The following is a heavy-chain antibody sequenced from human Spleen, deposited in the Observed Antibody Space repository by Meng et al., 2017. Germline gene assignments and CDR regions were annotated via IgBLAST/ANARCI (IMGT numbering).Heavy chain of an antibody. CDR1: GFTFTNYR. V-gene: IGHV3-21*01. D-gene: IGHD3-3*01. Sequence: GESLKISCTASGFTFTNYRMNWVRQAPGKGLEWVSSISSYIYYADSVKGRFTISRDNAKNSLYLQMNSLRAEDTAVYYCARVAWAVRFLEWLPRADYYYGMDVWGQGTTVTVSS. J-gene: IGHJ6*02. CDR3: ARVAWAVRFLEWLPRADYYYGMDV. CDR2: ISSYI.